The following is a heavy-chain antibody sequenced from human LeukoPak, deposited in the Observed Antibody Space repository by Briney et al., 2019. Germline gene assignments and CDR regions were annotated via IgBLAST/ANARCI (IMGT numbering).Heavy chain of an antibody. Sequence: PGGSLRLSCAASGFTFSSYSMNWVRQAPGKGLEWVSSISSSNSYIYYADSVKGRFTISRDNAKNSLYLQMNSLRAEDTAVYYCARWATGNWFDPWGQGTLVTVSS. D-gene: IGHD5-12*01. CDR1: GFTFSSYS. V-gene: IGHV3-21*01. CDR2: ISSSNSYI. J-gene: IGHJ5*02. CDR3: ARWATGNWFDP.